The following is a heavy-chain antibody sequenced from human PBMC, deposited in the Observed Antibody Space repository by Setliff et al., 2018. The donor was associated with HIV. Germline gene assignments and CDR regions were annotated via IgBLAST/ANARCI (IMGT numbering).Heavy chain of an antibody. CDR2: FDPEDGET. CDR1: GSTLTELS. CDR3: ARSQTTMTTNGYAY. Sequence: ASVKVSCKVSGSTLTELSMHWVRQAPGKGLEWMGSFDPEDGETIYAQKFQGRVTITADESTRTAYMELSSLRSEDTAVYYCARSQTTMTTNGYAYWGQGTLVTVSS. V-gene: IGHV1-24*01. J-gene: IGHJ4*02. D-gene: IGHD4-17*01.